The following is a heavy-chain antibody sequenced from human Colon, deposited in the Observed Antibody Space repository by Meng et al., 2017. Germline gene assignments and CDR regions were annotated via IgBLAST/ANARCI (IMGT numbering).Heavy chain of an antibody. Sequence: SETLSLTCNVSGGHINNFYWSWLRQPPGKGLEWIGYIYYSGPTDYNPSLKSRSFMSVDMSKNQFSLKLSSVTTADTAMYYCWRGRGNWGSHWFDPWGQGTLATVSS. V-gene: IGHV4-59*01. J-gene: IGHJ5*02. CDR3: WRGRGNWGSHWFDP. D-gene: IGHD7-27*01. CDR2: IYYSGPT. CDR1: GGHINNFY.